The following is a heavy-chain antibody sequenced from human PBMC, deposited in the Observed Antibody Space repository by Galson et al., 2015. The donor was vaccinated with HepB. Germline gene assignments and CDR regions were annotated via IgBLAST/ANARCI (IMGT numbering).Heavy chain of an antibody. CDR3: ARTPGGYRRGDSSGYYPESYYYYGMDV. Sequence: PALVKPTQTLTLTCTFSGFSLSTSGMCVSWIRRPPGKALEWLALIDWDDDKYYSTSLKTRLTISKDTSKNQVVLTMTNMDPVDTATYYCARTPGGYRRGDSSGYYPESYYYYGMDVWGQGTTVTVSS. D-gene: IGHD3-22*01. V-gene: IGHV2-70*01. J-gene: IGHJ6*02. CDR2: IDWDDDK. CDR1: GFSLSTSGMC.